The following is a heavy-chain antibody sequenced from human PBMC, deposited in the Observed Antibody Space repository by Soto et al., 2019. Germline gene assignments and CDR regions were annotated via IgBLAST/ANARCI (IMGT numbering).Heavy chain of an antibody. Sequence: QVQLQESGPGLVKPSETLSLTCTVSGGSISSYYWSWIRQPPGKGLEWIGYIYYSGSTNYNPSLKSRVTISVDPSKNQFSLKLSSVTAADTAVYYCASGSGSYWNFDYWGQGTLVTVSS. V-gene: IGHV4-59*01. D-gene: IGHD1-26*01. J-gene: IGHJ4*02. CDR3: ASGSGSYWNFDY. CDR2: IYYSGST. CDR1: GGSISSYY.